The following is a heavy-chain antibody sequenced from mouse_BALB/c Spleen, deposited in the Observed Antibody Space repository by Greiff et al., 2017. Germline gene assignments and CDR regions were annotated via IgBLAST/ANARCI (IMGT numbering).Heavy chain of an antibody. CDR2: ISYDGSN. D-gene: IGHD2-1*01. V-gene: IGHV3-6*02. CDR1: GYSITSGYY. CDR3: ARGRGGNPYAMDY. J-gene: IGHJ4*01. Sequence: DVKLVESGPGLVKPSQSLSLTCSVTGYSITSGYYWNWIRQFPGNKLEWMGYISYDGSNNYNPSLKNRISITRDTSKNQFFLKLNSVTTEDTATYYCARGRGGNPYAMDYWGQGTSVTVSS.